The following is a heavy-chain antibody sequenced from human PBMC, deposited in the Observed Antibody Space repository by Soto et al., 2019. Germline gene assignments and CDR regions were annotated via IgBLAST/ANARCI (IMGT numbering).Heavy chain of an antibody. CDR1: GFTVHGNY. CDR2: VFSGGST. D-gene: IGHD5-18*01. Sequence: EMRLVESGGDLIQPGGSLRLSCAPSGFTVHGNYMTWVRQASGKGLEWVSVVFSGGSTFYADSVKGRFTISRDTSKNTLSLQMNSLRAEDTAVYFCASARTYNYAFDFWGRGTLVTVSS. J-gene: IGHJ4*02. CDR3: ASARTYNYAFDF. V-gene: IGHV3-53*01.